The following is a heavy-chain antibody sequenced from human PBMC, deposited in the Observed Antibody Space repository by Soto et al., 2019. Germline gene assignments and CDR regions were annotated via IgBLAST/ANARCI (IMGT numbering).Heavy chain of an antibody. CDR3: ARDPGLRSYYYGMDV. Sequence: ASVKVSCKASGYTFTSYYMHWVLQAPGQGLEWMGIINPSGGSTSYAQKFQGRVTMTRDTSTSTVYMELSSLRSEDTAAYYCARDPGLRSYYYGMDVWGQGTTVTVSS. CDR2: INPSGGST. V-gene: IGHV1-46*01. D-gene: IGHD2-15*01. J-gene: IGHJ6*02. CDR1: GYTFTSYY.